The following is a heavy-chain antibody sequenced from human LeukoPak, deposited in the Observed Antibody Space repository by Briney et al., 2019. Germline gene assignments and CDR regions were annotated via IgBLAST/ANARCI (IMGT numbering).Heavy chain of an antibody. J-gene: IGHJ4*02. Sequence: SETLSLTCTVSGGSISSYYWSWIRQPPGKGLEWIGRVFTSAIISGNTNYNPSLKSRVTMSVDSSKNQFSLKLRSVTAADTAVYYCARFYYGDFTFDYWGQGTLVTVSS. D-gene: IGHD4-17*01. CDR3: ARFYYGDFTFDY. V-gene: IGHV4-4*07. CDR1: GGSISSYY. CDR2: VFTSAIISGNT.